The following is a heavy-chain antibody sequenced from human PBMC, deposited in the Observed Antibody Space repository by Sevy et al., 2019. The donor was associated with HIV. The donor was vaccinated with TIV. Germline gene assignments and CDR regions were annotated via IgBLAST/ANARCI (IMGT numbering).Heavy chain of an antibody. V-gene: IGHV4-38-2*02. CDR3: ARVGGNWFDP. CDR2: IYHSGST. CDR1: GYSISSGYY. Sequence: SDTLSLTCTVSGYSISSGYYWGWIRQPPGKGLEWIGSIYHSGSTYYNPSLKSRVTISVDTSKNQFSLKLSSVTAADTAVYYCARVGGNWFDPWGQGTLVTVSS. J-gene: IGHJ5*02.